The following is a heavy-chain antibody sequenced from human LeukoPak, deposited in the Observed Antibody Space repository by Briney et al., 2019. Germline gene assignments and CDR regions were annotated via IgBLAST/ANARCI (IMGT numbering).Heavy chain of an antibody. Sequence: SQTLSLTCTVSGGSIRSGDYYWSWIRQPPGKGLEWIGYIYYSGSTNYNPSLKSRVTISVDTSKNQFSLKLSSVTAADTAVYYCARGGYYYDSSGYWGAFDIWGQGTMVTVSS. CDR1: GGSIRSGDYY. CDR2: IYYSGST. CDR3: ARGGYYYDSSGYWGAFDI. V-gene: IGHV4-61*08. J-gene: IGHJ3*02. D-gene: IGHD3-22*01.